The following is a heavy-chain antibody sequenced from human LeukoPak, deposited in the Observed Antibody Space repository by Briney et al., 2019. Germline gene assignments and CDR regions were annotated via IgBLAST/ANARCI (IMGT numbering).Heavy chain of an antibody. V-gene: IGHV4-4*02. CDR1: GYSITSSSW. Sequence: SETLSLTCAVSGYSITSSSWWGWIRQPPGKGLEWIGEINHSGSTNYNPSLKSRVTISVDTSKNQFSLKLSSVTAADTAVYYCARSQWLVGVYYYYYYGMDVWGQGTTVTVSS. CDR2: INHSGST. J-gene: IGHJ6*02. D-gene: IGHD6-19*01. CDR3: ARSQWLVGVYYYYYYGMDV.